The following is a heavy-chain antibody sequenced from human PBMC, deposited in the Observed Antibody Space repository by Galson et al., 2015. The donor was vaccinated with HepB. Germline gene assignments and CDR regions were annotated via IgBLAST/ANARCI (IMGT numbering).Heavy chain of an antibody. J-gene: IGHJ4*02. CDR1: GFTFSSYA. CDR2: ISGGGGST. V-gene: IGHV3-23*01. CDR3: AKSGVYYGSGSNDF. Sequence: SLRLSCAASGFTFSSYAMSWVRQAPGKGLEWVSTISGGGGSTYYADSVKGRFTISRDNSKNTLYLQMNSLRAEDTAVYYCAKSGVYYGSGSNDFWGQGTLVTVSS. D-gene: IGHD3-10*01.